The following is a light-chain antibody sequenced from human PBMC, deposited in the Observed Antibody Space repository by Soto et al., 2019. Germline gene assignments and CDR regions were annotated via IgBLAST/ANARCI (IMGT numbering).Light chain of an antibody. CDR3: KNKNSYPQT. CDR2: GAS. J-gene: IGKJ1*01. V-gene: IGKV1-5*01. Sequence: DIQLTQSPPTLSASVGDRVTITCRASQSIRYYLAWYQQMPGKAPKLLIYGASSLQRGVPSRFSGSGSGTEFTLTISSLRPDVFAIYFCKNKNSYPQTFGKGTK. CDR1: QSIRYY.